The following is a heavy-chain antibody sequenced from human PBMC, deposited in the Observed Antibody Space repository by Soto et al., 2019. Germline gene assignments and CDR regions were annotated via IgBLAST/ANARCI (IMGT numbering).Heavy chain of an antibody. CDR1: GFTFSSYA. V-gene: IGHV3-23*01. CDR2: ISGSGGST. J-gene: IGHJ4*02. D-gene: IGHD1-26*01. Sequence: EVQLLESGGGLVQPGGSLRLSCAASGFTFSSYAMRWVRQAPGKGLEWVSAISGSGGSTYYADSVKGRFTISRDNSKNTLYLQMTSLRAEDTAVYYCARRGSGSYYDYWGQGTLVNVSS. CDR3: ARRGSGSYYDY.